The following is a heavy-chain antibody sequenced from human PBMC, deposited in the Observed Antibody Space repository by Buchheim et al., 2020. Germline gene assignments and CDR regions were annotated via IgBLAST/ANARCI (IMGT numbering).Heavy chain of an antibody. CDR1: GGTFSSYA. V-gene: IGHV1-69*06. CDR3: ARDHPRGAVDYYYYMDV. J-gene: IGHJ6*03. D-gene: IGHD6-19*01. Sequence: QVQLVQSGAEVKKPGSSVKVSCKASGGTFSSYAISWVRQAPGQGLEWMGGIIPIFGTANYAQKFQGRVTIHADKSTSTAYMELSSLRSEDTAVYYCARDHPRGAVDYYYYMDVWGKGTT. CDR2: IIPIFGTA.